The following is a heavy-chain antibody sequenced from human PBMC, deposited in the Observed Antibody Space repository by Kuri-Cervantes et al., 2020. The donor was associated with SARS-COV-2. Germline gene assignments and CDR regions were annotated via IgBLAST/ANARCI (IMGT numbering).Heavy chain of an antibody. CDR3: ARGSGRFLEWLFEF. Sequence: GSLRLSCTVSGGSISSSSYYWGWIRQPPGKGLEWIGSIYYSGSTYYNPSLKSRVTISVDTSKNQFSLKLSSVTAADTAVYYCARGSGRFLEWLFEFWGQGTLVTVSS. J-gene: IGHJ4*02. CDR1: GGSISSSSYY. CDR2: IYYSGST. D-gene: IGHD3-3*01. V-gene: IGHV4-39*07.